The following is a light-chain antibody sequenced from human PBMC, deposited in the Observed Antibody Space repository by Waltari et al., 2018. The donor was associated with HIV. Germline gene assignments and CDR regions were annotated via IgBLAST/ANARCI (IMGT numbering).Light chain of an antibody. CDR2: GAS. CDR3: QHYNTWPYT. J-gene: IGKJ2*01. CDR1: QNIGNN. Sequence: ERVLTQSPVTLLVSLGKRATLSCTASQNIGNNLAWNQYKPGQAPRLLLYGASTRATGIPARFSGGGSATEFTLTIDNLQSADSAFYYCQHYNTWPYTFGRGTKLVI. V-gene: IGKV3-15*01.